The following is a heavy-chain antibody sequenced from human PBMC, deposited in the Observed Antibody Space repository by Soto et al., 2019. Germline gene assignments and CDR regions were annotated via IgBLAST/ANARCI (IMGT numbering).Heavy chain of an antibody. J-gene: IGHJ4*02. CDR3: EYSRSPRLLDY. Sequence: RPTPMNHTQPLTLTCTFSCFSHHKNGVGVGWIRQPPGKALEWLALIYWDDDKRYSSSLNSRLTITKDTSKNQVVLTMTNMDPVDTVTYYCEYSRSPRLLDYWGQGTLVTVSS. CDR2: IYWDDDK. CDR1: CFSHHKNGVG. D-gene: IGHD1-1*01. V-gene: IGHV2-5*02.